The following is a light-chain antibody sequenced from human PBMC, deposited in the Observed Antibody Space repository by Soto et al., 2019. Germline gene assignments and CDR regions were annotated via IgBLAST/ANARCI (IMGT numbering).Light chain of an antibody. CDR1: QSVSSN. J-gene: IGKJ1*01. CDR2: GTS. V-gene: IGKV3-15*01. CDR3: HQYNFWPT. Sequence: VLTQSPGTLSLSPGERATLSCRATQSVSSNYLAWYQQKPGQAPRLLIYGTSTRATVVPARFSGGRSGKELTLTINSLQSEDFAVYFCHQYNFWPTFGQGTKVDIK.